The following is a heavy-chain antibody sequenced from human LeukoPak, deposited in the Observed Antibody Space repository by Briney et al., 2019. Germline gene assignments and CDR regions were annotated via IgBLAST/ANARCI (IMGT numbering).Heavy chain of an antibody. D-gene: IGHD5-24*01. V-gene: IGHV1-2*02. CDR2: ITPGGGT. CDR1: GYTFTGYY. CDR3: ARDRYGDGFAHFDY. J-gene: IGHJ4*02. Sequence: ASVKVSCKASGYTFTGYYMHWVRQAPGQGLEWMGWITPGGGTNYPQKFQGRVAITWDTSITTAYMDLSRLTSDDTAVYYCARDRYGDGFAHFDYWGQGALVTVSS.